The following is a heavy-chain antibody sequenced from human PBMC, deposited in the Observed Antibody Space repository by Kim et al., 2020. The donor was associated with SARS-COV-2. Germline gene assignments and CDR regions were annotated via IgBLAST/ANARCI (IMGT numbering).Heavy chain of an antibody. V-gene: IGHV4-39*07. Sequence: SETLSLTCTVSGGSISSSSYYWGWIRQPPGKGLEWIGSIYYSGSTYYNPSLKSRVTISVDTSKNQFSLKLSSVTAADTAVYYCARPTIKTYYYDSDGYF. J-gene: IGHJ1*01. D-gene: IGHD3-22*01. CDR1: GGSISSSSYY. CDR2: IYYSGST. CDR3: ARPTIKTYYYDSDGYF.